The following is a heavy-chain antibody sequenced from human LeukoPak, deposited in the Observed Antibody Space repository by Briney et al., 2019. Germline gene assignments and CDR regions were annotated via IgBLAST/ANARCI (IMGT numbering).Heavy chain of an antibody. CDR1: RGTFLSYA. CDR3: VGTGYCSGGSCYSSDFDY. J-gene: IGHJ4*02. D-gene: IGHD2-15*01. V-gene: IGHV1-69*05. CDR2: IIPIFGTA. Sequence: SVKVSCKASRGTFLSYAIRWVRQAPGQGLEWMGRIIPIFGTANYAQKCQGRVTITTYESTSTAYMELSSLRSEDTAVYYCVGTGYCSGGSCYSSDFDYWGQGTLVTVSS.